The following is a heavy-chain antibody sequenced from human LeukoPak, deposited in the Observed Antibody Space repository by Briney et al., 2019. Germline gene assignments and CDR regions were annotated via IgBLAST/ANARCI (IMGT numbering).Heavy chain of an antibody. Sequence: GASVKVSCKASGYIFTGYYMHWVRQAPGQGLEWMGWINPNSGGTNYAQKFQGRVTMTRDRSISTAYMELSRLRSDDTAVYYCARDISYYFDYWGQGTLVTVSS. CDR3: ARDISYYFDY. CDR2: INPNSGGT. CDR1: GYIFTGYY. V-gene: IGHV1-2*02. D-gene: IGHD6-6*01. J-gene: IGHJ4*02.